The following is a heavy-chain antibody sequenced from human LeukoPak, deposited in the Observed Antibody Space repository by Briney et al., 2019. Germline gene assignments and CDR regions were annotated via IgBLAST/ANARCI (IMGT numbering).Heavy chain of an antibody. CDR1: GYTLTELS. CDR2: FDPEDGET. V-gene: IGHV1-24*01. J-gene: IGHJ4*02. D-gene: IGHD1-26*01. Sequence: APVKVSCKVSGYTLTELSMHWVRQAPGKGLEWMGGFDPEDGETIYAQKFQGRVTMTEDTSTDTAYMELSSLRSEDTAVYYCATAPSIVGATAALDYWGQGTLVTVSS. CDR3: ATAPSIVGATAALDY.